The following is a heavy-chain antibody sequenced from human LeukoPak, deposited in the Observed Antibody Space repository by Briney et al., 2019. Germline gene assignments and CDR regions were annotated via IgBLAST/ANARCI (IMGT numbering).Heavy chain of an antibody. D-gene: IGHD5-18*01. CDR1: GFTFSSYW. V-gene: IGHV3-7*01. CDR3: AREGEGYSYGYDY. Sequence: AGGSLRLSCAASGFTFSSYWMSWVRQAPGKGLEWVANIKQDGSEKYYVDSVKGRFTISGDNAKNSLYLQMNSLRAEDTAVYYCAREGEGYSYGYDYWGQGTLVTVSS. CDR2: IKQDGSEK. J-gene: IGHJ4*02.